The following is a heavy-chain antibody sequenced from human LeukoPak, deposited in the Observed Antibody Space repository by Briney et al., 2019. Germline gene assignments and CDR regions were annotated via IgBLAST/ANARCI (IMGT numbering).Heavy chain of an antibody. CDR2: IYYRGST. J-gene: IGHJ4*02. D-gene: IGHD3-22*01. CDR3: ARDVVYYSSGFDY. CDR1: GGSISSGGYY. Sequence: SETLSLTCTVSGGSISSGGYYWSWIRQHPGKGLEWIGYIYYRGSTYYNPSLKSRVTISVDTSKNQFSLKLSSVTAADTAVYYCARDVVYYSSGFDYWGQGTLVTVSS. V-gene: IGHV4-31*03.